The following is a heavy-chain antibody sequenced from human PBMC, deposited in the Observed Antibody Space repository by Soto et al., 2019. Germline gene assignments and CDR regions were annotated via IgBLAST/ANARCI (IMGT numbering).Heavy chain of an antibody. D-gene: IGHD3-16*01. V-gene: IGHV3-43*01. CDR2: FSWDGSSA. CDR3: AKAVGGYYYGIDV. CDR1: GFTFHDYT. Sequence: EVQLVESGGVVVQPGGSLRLSCVASGFTFHDYTMHWVRQAPGKGLEWVSLFSWDGSSAYYGDSVKGRFATSRDNSKNSVYLQMNSLRPEDTAVYFCAKAVGGYYYGIDVWGQGTTVTVSS. J-gene: IGHJ6*02.